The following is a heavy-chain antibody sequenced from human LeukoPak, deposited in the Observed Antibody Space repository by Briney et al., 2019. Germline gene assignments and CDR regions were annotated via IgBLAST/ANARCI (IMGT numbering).Heavy chain of an antibody. CDR2: IIPILGTA. Sequence: GASVKVSCKASGGTFSSYAISWVRQAPGQGLEWMGGIIPILGTANYARKFQGRVTITTDESTSTAYMELSSLRSEDTAVYYCARGSGSSPLNLDYWGQGTLVTVSS. D-gene: IGHD6-6*01. CDR3: ARGSGSSPLNLDY. J-gene: IGHJ4*02. CDR1: GGTFSSYA. V-gene: IGHV1-69*05.